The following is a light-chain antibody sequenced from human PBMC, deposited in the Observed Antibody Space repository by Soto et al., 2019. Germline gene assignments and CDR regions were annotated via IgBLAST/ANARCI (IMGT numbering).Light chain of an antibody. J-gene: IGKJ1*01. CDR3: QQYDSYWT. CDR1: QSISSW. Sequence: DIQMTQSPSTLSASVGDRVTITCRASQSISSWLAWYQQKPGKAPKLLIYKASSLQSGVPSRFSGSGSGTEFTLTFSSLQPDDFATYSCQQYDSYWTFGQGTKVDI. CDR2: KAS. V-gene: IGKV1-5*03.